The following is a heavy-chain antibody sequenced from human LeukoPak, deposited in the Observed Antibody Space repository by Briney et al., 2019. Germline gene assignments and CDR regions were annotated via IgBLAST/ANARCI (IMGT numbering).Heavy chain of an antibody. CDR1: GGTFSSYA. CDR2: IIPIFGIA. D-gene: IGHD3-16*01. V-gene: IGHV1-69*04. J-gene: IGHJ4*02. Sequence: ASVKVSCKASGGTFSSYAISWVRQAPGQGPGWMGRIIPIFGIANYAQKFQGRVTITADKSTSTAYMELSSLRSEDTAVYYCATPSGGSRRYFDYWGQGTLVTVSS. CDR3: ATPSGGSRRYFDY.